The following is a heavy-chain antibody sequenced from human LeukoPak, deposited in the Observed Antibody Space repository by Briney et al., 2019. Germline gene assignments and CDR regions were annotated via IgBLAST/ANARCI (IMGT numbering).Heavy chain of an antibody. J-gene: IGHJ6*03. CDR2: IYSGGST. V-gene: IGHV3-66*01. CDR3: ARARGIAAAGPPLSYYYMDV. CDR1: EFSVGSNY. D-gene: IGHD6-13*01. Sequence: GGSLRLSCAASEFSVGSNYMTWVRQAPGKGLEWVSLIYSGGSTYYADSVKGRFTISRDNSKNTLYLQMNSLRAEDTAVYYCARARGIAAAGPPLSYYYMDVWGKGTTVIVSS.